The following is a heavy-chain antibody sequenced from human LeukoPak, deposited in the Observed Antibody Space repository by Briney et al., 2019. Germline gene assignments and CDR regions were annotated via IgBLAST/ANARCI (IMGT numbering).Heavy chain of an antibody. Sequence: GGSLRLSCAASGFIFSSYAMNWVRQAPGKGLEWVSIITSGGDTTFYADSVKGRFTISRDNSKNTLYLQMNSLRVEDTAVYYCAKVLYGDYLTDYWGQGTLVSVSS. V-gene: IGHV3-23*01. CDR2: ITSGGDTT. CDR1: GFIFSSYA. J-gene: IGHJ4*02. CDR3: AKVLYGDYLTDY. D-gene: IGHD4-17*01.